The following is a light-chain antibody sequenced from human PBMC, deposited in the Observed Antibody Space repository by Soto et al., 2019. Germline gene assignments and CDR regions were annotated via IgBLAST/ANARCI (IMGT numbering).Light chain of an antibody. V-gene: IGKV1-5*03. CDR1: QTISSW. Sequence: DIQMTQSPSPLSGSVGCRVTITSPPSQTISSWLAWYQQKAGKAPKLLIYKASALRSGVPSRFSGSGSGTEFTLTISSLQTDDFATYYCKHYNSYSEAFGKGTKVDIK. CDR2: KAS. J-gene: IGKJ1*01. CDR3: KHYNSYSEA.